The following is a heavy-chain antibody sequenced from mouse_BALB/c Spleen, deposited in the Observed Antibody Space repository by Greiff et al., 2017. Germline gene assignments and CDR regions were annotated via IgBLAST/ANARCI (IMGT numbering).Heavy chain of an antibody. Sequence: EVKLVESGPGLVKPSQSLSLTCSVTGYSITSGYYWNWIRQFPGNKLEWMGYISYDGSNNYNPSLKNRISITRDTSKNQFFLKLNSVTTEDTATYYCARVLRLRRLFDYWGQGTTLTVSS. D-gene: IGHD1-2*01. CDR2: ISYDGSN. J-gene: IGHJ2*01. CDR1: GYSITSGYY. CDR3: ARVLRLRRLFDY. V-gene: IGHV3-6*02.